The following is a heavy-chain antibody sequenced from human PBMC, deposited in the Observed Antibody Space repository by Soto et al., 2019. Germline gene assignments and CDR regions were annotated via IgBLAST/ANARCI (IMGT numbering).Heavy chain of an antibody. CDR1: GGSISSYY. Sequence: SETLSLTCTVSGGSISSYYWSWIRQPPGKGLEWVGYIYYSGSANYNPSLKRRVTISVDTSTNQLSLPLSSVTAADTAVYCCARGAGGFDYWGQGTPGTVSS. CDR3: ARGAGGFDY. CDR2: IYYSGSA. V-gene: IGHV4-59*01. D-gene: IGHD2-15*01. J-gene: IGHJ4*02.